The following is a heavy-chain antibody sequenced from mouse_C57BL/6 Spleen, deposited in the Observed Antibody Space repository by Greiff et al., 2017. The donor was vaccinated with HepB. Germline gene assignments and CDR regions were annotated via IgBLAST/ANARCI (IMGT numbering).Heavy chain of an antibody. V-gene: IGHV1-69*01. CDR2: IDPSDSYT. CDR3: ARRGLLRGSYFDY. CDR1: GYTFTSYW. Sequence: QVQLQQPGAELVMPGASVKLSCKASGYTFTSYWMHWVKQRPGQGLEWIGEIDPSDSYTNYNQKFKGKSTLTVDKSSSTAYMQLSSLTSEDSAVYYCARRGLLRGSYFDYWGQGTTLTVSS. D-gene: IGHD2-3*01. J-gene: IGHJ2*01.